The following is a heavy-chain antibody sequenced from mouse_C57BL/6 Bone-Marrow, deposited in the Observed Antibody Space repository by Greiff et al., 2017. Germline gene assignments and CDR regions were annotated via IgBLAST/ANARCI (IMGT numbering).Heavy chain of an antibody. CDR2: IDPENGDT. V-gene: IGHV14-4*01. D-gene: IGHD1-1*01. CDR1: GFNIKDDY. J-gene: IGHJ2*01. Sequence: VQLQQSGAELVRPGASVKLSCTASGFNIKDDYMHWVKQRPEQGLEWIGWIDPENGDTEYASQFQGKATITADTSSNTAYLQLSSLTSEDTAVYYCTPITTVVVDYWGQGTTLTVSS. CDR3: TPITTVVVDY.